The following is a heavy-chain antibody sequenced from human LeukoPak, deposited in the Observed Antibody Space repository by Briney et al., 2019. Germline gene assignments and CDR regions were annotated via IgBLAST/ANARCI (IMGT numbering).Heavy chain of an antibody. CDR3: ARGDIVVVPAALDY. CDR1: GYSFTSYW. Sequence: EEPLKISCKGSGYSFTSYWIGWVRQMPGKGLEWMGIIYPGDSDTRYSPSFQGQVTISADKSISTAYPQWSSLKASDTAMYYCARGDIVVVPAALDYWGQGTLVTVSS. V-gene: IGHV5-51*01. J-gene: IGHJ4*02. D-gene: IGHD2-2*01. CDR2: IYPGDSDT.